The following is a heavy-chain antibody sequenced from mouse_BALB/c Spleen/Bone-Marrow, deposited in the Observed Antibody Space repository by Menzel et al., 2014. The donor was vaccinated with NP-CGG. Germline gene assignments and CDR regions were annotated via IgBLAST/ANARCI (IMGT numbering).Heavy chain of an antibody. CDR2: INPGSGGT. CDR1: GYAFTNYL. V-gene: IGHV1-54*01. Sequence: VQLQQSGPELVRPGTSVKVSCKASGYAFTNYLMEWIKQRPGQGLEWIGVINPGSGGTNYNEKFKGKATLTADKSSSTAYMQLSSLTSDDSAAYFCARRIYYAMGYWGQGTTLAGSS. J-gene: IGHJ2*01. CDR3: ARRIYYAMGY. D-gene: IGHD2-1*01.